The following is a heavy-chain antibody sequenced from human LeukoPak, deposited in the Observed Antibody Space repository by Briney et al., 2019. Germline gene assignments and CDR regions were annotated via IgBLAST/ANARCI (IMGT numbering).Heavy chain of an antibody. CDR1: GFXFSSYS. V-gene: IGHV3-21*01. D-gene: IGHD6-6*01. CDR2: ISSSSSYI. J-gene: IGHJ4*02. Sequence: GGSLRLSCAASGFXFSSYSINWVRQAPGKGLEWVSSISSSSSYIYYADSVKGRFTISRDNAKNSLYLQMNSLRAEDTAVYYCARGLLQLAGFDYWGRGTLVTVSS. CDR3: ARGLLQLAGFDY.